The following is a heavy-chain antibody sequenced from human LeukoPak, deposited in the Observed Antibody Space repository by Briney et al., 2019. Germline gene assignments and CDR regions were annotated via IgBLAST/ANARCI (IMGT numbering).Heavy chain of an antibody. CDR2: ISGSGGST. Sequence: GGSLRLSCAASGFTFSSYAMHWVRQAPGKGLEWVSAISGSGGSTYYADSVKGRFTISRDNSKNTLYLQMNSLRAEDTAVYYCAKGQYGSGIPYYFDYWGQGTLVTVSS. D-gene: IGHD3-10*01. CDR3: AKGQYGSGIPYYFDY. J-gene: IGHJ4*02. V-gene: IGHV3-23*01. CDR1: GFTFSSYA.